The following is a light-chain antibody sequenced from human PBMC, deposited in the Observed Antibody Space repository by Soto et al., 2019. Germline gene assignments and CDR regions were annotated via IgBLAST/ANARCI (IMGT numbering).Light chain of an antibody. CDR3: SSYTSSKTYV. CDR1: SSDVGSYDR. Sequence: QSALTQPPSVSGSPGQSVTISCTGSSSDVGSYDRVSWYQQSPGTAPKLMIYEVSNRPSGVPDRFSGSKSGNTASLSISGLQAEDEADYYCSSYTSSKTYVFGTGTKLTV. J-gene: IGLJ1*01. V-gene: IGLV2-18*02. CDR2: EVS.